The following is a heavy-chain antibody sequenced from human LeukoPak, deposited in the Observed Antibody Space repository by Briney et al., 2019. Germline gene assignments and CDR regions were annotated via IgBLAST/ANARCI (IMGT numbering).Heavy chain of an antibody. CDR3: AKDGIAAAVAYDY. Sequence: GGSLRLSCAASGFTFSSFAMSWVRQAPGKGLGWVSAISGSGDSTYYADSVKGRFTTSRDNSKNTLYLQMNSLRAEDTAVYYCAKDGIAAAVAYDYWGQGTLVTVSS. J-gene: IGHJ4*02. CDR2: ISGSGDST. CDR1: GFTFSSFA. V-gene: IGHV3-23*01. D-gene: IGHD6-13*01.